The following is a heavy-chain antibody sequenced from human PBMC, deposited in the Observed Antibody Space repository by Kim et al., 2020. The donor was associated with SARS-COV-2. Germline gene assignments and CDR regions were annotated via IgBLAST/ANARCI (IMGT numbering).Heavy chain of an antibody. CDR3: ARDQAGFGELLYIDY. D-gene: IGHD3-10*01. V-gene: IGHV4-39*07. Sequence: SLKSRVTISVDTSKNQFSLKLSSVTAADTAVYYCARDQAGFGELLYIDYWGQGTLVTVSS. J-gene: IGHJ4*02.